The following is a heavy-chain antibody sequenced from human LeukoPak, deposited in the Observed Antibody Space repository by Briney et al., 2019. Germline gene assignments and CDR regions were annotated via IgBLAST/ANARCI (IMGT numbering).Heavy chain of an antibody. D-gene: IGHD1-26*01. Sequence: PGGSLRLSCAASGFTFSSYGMSWVRQAPGKGLEWVSAISGSGGSTYYADSVKGRFTISRDNSKNTLYLQVNSLRVEDAAVYYCAKDRLGAMMYFDFWGQGTLVTVSS. CDR3: AKDRLGAMMYFDF. V-gene: IGHV3-23*01. CDR2: ISGSGGST. J-gene: IGHJ4*02. CDR1: GFTFSSYG.